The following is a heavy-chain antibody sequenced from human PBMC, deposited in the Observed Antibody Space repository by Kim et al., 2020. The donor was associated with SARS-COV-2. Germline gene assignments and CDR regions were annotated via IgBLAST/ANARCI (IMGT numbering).Heavy chain of an antibody. CDR2: INHSGST. J-gene: IGHJ4*02. Sequence: SETLSLTCAVYGGSFSGYYWSWIRQPPGKGLEWIGEINHSGSTNYNPSLKSRVTISVDTSKNQFSLKLSSVTAADTAVYYCARGPPFYSSSWYSLDYWGQGTLVTVSS. CDR3: ARGPPFYSSSWYSLDY. D-gene: IGHD6-13*01. V-gene: IGHV4-34*01. CDR1: GGSFSGYY.